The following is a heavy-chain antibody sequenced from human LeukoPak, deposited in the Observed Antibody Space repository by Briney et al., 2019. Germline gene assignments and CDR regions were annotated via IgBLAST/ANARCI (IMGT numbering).Heavy chain of an antibody. CDR3: ARPRRQGADLYYFDY. CDR1: GYTFSSYW. J-gene: IGHJ4*02. V-gene: IGHV5-51*01. CDR2: IYPGDSDT. Sequence: KSGESLKISCKGSGYTFSSYWIGWVRQLPGKGLEWMGIIYPGDSDTRYSPSFQGQVTISADKSISTAYLQWSSLKASDTAMYYCARPRRQGADLYYFDYWGQGTLVTVSS.